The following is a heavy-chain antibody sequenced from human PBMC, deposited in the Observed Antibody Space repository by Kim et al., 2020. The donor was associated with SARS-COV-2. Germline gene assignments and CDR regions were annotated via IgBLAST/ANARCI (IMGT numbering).Heavy chain of an antibody. CDR2: IYSGGST. Sequence: GGSLRLSCAASGFTVSSNYMSWVRQAPGKGLEWVSVIYSGGSTYYADSAKGRFTISRDNSKNMLYFQMNSLRAEDTAVYYCARGLGSFYDSSGYYGPPNWFDTWGQGTLVTVSS. V-gene: IGHV3-53*01. CDR1: GFTVSSNY. CDR3: ARGLGSFYDSSGYYGPPNWFDT. J-gene: IGHJ5*02. D-gene: IGHD3-22*01.